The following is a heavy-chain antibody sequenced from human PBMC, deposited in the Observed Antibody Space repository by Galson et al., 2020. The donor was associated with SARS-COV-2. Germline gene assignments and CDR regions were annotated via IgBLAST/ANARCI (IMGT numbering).Heavy chain of an antibody. J-gene: IGHJ4*02. Sequence: GGSLRLSCVASGFTFSSYAMNWVRQTPGKGLEWVSSLSDGGGTTYYADSVKGRFTISRDNSRNTLYLQMNSLRAEDTAVYYSAKDRGYSYGYKFDYWGQGTLVTVSS. CDR1: GFTFSSYA. V-gene: IGHV3-23*01. D-gene: IGHD5-18*01. CDR2: LSDGGGTT. CDR3: AKDRGYSYGYKFDY.